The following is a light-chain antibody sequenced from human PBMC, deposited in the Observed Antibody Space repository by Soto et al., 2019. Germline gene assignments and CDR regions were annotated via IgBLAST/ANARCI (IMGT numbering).Light chain of an antibody. Sequence: IVLTQSPGTLSLSPGERATLSCRASQTVSNNFLAWYQEQPGRGPRLLIYGASTRSTGIPDRFSGSGSGTDFNLTISRLDPADFAVYYCRQYGRSLEFAVGGGTKVEIK. J-gene: IGKJ4*01. CDR2: GAS. V-gene: IGKV3-20*01. CDR3: RQYGRSLEFA. CDR1: QTVSNNF.